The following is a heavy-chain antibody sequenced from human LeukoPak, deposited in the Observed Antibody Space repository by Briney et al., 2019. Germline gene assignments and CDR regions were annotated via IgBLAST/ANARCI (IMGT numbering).Heavy chain of an antibody. CDR2: VYSSGST. CDR1: GGSISNYY. Sequence: SETLSLTCTVSGGSISNYYWSWIRQPAGKGLEWAGRVYSSGSTNYNPSLKSRVTMSVDTSKNQFSLNLNSVTAADTAVYYCARISVAGAGYDYWGQGTLVTVSS. D-gene: IGHD6-13*01. V-gene: IGHV4-4*07. J-gene: IGHJ4*02. CDR3: ARISVAGAGYDY.